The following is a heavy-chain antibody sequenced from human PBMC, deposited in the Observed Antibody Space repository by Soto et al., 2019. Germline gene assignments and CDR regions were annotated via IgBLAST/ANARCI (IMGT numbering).Heavy chain of an antibody. D-gene: IGHD2-2*01. CDR2: VNPSGGST. CDR3: SRAGWEDCSSTTCYGFWFDP. Sequence: GASVKVSCKASGNTFTRYYTHWVRQAPGQGPEWMGTVNPSGGSTTYAQKFQGRVTMTRDTSTSTVYMELSSLRSEDTAVYYCSRAGWEDCSSTTCYGFWFDPWGQGTLVTVSS. J-gene: IGHJ5*02. CDR1: GNTFTRYY. V-gene: IGHV1-46*03.